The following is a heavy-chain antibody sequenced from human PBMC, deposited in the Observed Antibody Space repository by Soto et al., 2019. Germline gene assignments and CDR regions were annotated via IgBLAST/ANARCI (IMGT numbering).Heavy chain of an antibody. J-gene: IGHJ4*02. CDR3: ARERRRFVEWSYYFDY. Sequence: QVQLVESGGGVVQPGRSLRLSCAASGFTFSSYAMHWVRQAPGKGLEWVAVISYDGSNKYYADSVKGRFTISRDNPKNTLYLQMNSLRAEDTAGYYCARERRRFVEWSYYFDYWGQGTLVTVSS. CDR1: GFTFSSYA. D-gene: IGHD3-3*01. V-gene: IGHV3-30-3*01. CDR2: ISYDGSNK.